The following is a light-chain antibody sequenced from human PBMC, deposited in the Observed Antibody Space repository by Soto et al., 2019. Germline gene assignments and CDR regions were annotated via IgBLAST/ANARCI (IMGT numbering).Light chain of an antibody. CDR3: SSYTGSSTPV. CDR2: EVS. Sequence: QSALTQPASVSGSPGQSITISCTGTSSDVGGYNYVSWYQHHPGKAPKLMIYEVSNRPSGVSNRFSGSKSGNTASLTISGLQAEDDDDYYCSSYTGSSTPVFGRGTKLTVL. V-gene: IGLV2-14*01. CDR1: SSDVGGYNY. J-gene: IGLJ3*02.